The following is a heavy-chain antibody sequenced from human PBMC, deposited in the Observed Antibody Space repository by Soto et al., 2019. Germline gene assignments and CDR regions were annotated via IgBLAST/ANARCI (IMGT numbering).Heavy chain of an antibody. Sequence: QVHLVESGGGVVQPGRSLRLSCAASGFTFRSYGMHWVRQAADKGLEWVATVWFDGSNKYYADSVKGRFTISRDNSKNTLYLQMNSLRVEYTAVYYCATDYYYDASGYVPPDFWGQGTLVTVSS. D-gene: IGHD3-22*01. CDR3: ATDYYYDASGYVPPDF. J-gene: IGHJ4*02. V-gene: IGHV3-33*01. CDR1: GFTFRSYG. CDR2: VWFDGSNK.